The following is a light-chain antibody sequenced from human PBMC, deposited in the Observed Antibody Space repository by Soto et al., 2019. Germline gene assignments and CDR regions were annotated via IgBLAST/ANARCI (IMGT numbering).Light chain of an antibody. CDR2: KAS. Sequence: DIQMTQSPSTLSASVGDRVTITCRASQNIRNNLAWYQQRPGTAPKLLMYKASNLESGVPSRFSGSGSGTEFTLTISSLQPDDFATYYCQQYNNFRTFGQGTKVDIK. J-gene: IGKJ1*01. CDR3: QQYNNFRT. V-gene: IGKV1-5*03. CDR1: QNIRNN.